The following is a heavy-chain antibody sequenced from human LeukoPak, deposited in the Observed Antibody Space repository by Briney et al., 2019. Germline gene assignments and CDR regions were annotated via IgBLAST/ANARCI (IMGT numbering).Heavy chain of an antibody. Sequence: ASVKVSCKASGYTFTSYGISWVRQAPGQGLEWTGWISAYNGNTNYAQKLQGRVTMTTDTSTSTAYMELRSLRSDDTAVYYCARDNTVGGYSYGLGPMDVWGQGTTVTVSS. J-gene: IGHJ6*02. D-gene: IGHD5-18*01. V-gene: IGHV1-18*01. CDR3: ARDNTVGGYSYGLGPMDV. CDR1: GYTFTSYG. CDR2: ISAYNGNT.